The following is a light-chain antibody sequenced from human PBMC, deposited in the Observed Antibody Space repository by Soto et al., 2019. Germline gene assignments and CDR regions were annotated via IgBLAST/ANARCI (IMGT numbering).Light chain of an antibody. CDR2: SAS. J-gene: IGKJ1*01. V-gene: IGKV3-20*01. CDR1: QSLSSAF. Sequence: DIVLTQSPGTLSLSPGQRATLSCRASQSLSSAFLAWYQQKPGQAPRLLIYSASSRATAIPDRFSGSGSGTDFTLTISRVEPEDFAVYYCHQYGRSPWTLGQGTKVDIK. CDR3: HQYGRSPWT.